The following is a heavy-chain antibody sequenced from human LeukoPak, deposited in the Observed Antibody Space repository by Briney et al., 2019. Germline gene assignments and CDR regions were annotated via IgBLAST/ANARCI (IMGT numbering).Heavy chain of an antibody. Sequence: PSETPSLTCTVSGGSISSGGYYWSWIHPPPGKGLEWIGYIYYSGSTYYNPSLKSRVTISVDTSKNQFSLKLSSVTAADTAVYYCARGGSAPTGDFDYWGQGTLVTVSS. CDR2: IYYSGST. V-gene: IGHV4-31*03. J-gene: IGHJ4*02. CDR3: ARGGSAPTGDFDY. D-gene: IGHD1-14*01. CDR1: GGSISSGGYY.